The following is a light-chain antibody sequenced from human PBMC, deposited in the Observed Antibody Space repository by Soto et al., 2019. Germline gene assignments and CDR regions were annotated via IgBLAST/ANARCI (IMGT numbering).Light chain of an antibody. V-gene: IGKV3-20*01. Sequence: EIVFTQSPGILSLSPCERATLSCSPSQSVSNDFLAWYQQKPGQAPRLLIYGASTRATDVPDRFSGSGSGADFTLSISRLEPEDFAVYYCQQYGSSPPRTFGQGTKVDNK. J-gene: IGKJ1*01. CDR1: QSVSNDF. CDR3: QQYGSSPPRT. CDR2: GAS.